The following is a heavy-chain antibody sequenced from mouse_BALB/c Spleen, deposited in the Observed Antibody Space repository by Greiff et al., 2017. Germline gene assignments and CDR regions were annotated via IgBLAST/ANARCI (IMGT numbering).Heavy chain of an antibody. V-gene: IGHV5-6-5*01. Sequence: EVKLMESGGGLVKPGGSLKLSCAASGFTFSSYAMSWVRQTPEKRLEWVASISSGGSTYYPDSVKGRFTITRDNARNILYLQMSSLRSEDTAMYYCARGGDGYYDWFADWGQGTLVTVSA. CDR1: GFTFSSYA. J-gene: IGHJ3*01. CDR3: ARGGDGYYDWFAD. CDR2: ISSGGST. D-gene: IGHD2-3*01.